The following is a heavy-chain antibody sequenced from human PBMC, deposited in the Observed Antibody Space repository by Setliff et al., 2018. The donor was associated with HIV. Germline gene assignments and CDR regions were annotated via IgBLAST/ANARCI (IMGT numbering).Heavy chain of an antibody. D-gene: IGHD1-1*01. CDR2: ISLYNEYK. CDR1: GFTLSEVS. J-gene: IGHJ4*02. Sequence: GASVKVSCKVFGFTLSEVSIHWVRQAPGQGLEWVAWISLYNEYKYYAPHFLGRVTMSTDTSTSTVDLELRGLRADDTAIYYCARTQYTTTWPGNYWGQGTLVTVSS. V-gene: IGHV1-18*01. CDR3: ARTQYTTTWPGNY.